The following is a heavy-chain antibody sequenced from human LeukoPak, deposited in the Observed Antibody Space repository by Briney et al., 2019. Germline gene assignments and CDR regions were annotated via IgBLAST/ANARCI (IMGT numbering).Heavy chain of an antibody. Sequence: SETLSLTCTVSSGSISGYYWGWIRQPAGKGLEWIGRIYTSGSTNYNPSLKSRVTMSVDTSKNQFSLKLTSVTAADTAVYYCARENEVGARGLDYWGQGTLVTVSS. D-gene: IGHD1-26*01. CDR1: SGSISGYY. CDR3: ARENEVGARGLDY. V-gene: IGHV4-4*07. J-gene: IGHJ4*02. CDR2: IYTSGST.